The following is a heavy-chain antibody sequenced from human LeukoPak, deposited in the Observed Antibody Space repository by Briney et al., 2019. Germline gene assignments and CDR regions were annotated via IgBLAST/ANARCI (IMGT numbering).Heavy chain of an antibody. Sequence: GGSLRLSCAVSGFGVHTFAMSWVRQASGKGLEWLSSITKYDGRVYYADSVRGRFTISRDSSQNELYLQMNSLRADDSAIYYCAKDHSADGWPTFEYWGRGTLVTVSS. V-gene: IGHV3-23*01. CDR1: GFGVHTFA. CDR2: ITKYDGRV. J-gene: IGHJ4*02. D-gene: IGHD5-24*01. CDR3: AKDHSADGWPTFEY.